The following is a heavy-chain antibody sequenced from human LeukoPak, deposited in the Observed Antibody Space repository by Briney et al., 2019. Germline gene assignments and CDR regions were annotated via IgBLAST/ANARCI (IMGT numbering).Heavy chain of an antibody. Sequence: AGSLTVSCAASGFSFSSYWMHWVRQVPGKGLVWVSRINSDGSSTSYADSVKGRFTISRDNAKNTLFLQMKSLRADDTAVYYCTVGGTDFHYWGQGTLVTVSS. CDR2: INSDGSST. V-gene: IGHV3-74*01. J-gene: IGHJ4*02. CDR3: TVGGTDFHY. CDR1: GFSFSSYW. D-gene: IGHD1-26*01.